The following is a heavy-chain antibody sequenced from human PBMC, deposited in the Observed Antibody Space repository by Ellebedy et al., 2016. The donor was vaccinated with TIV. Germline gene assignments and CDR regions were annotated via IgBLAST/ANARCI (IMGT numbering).Heavy chain of an antibody. CDR1: GYTFTDYY. V-gene: IGHV1-2*02. Sequence: AASVKVSCKTSGYTFTDYYIHWVRQAPGQGLEWTAWNNANSGGTNYAQKFQGRVTVTRDTSTSTAFLELSRLRSDDTAVYYCTRDLTNIVSGDYWGQGTLVTVSS. D-gene: IGHD5/OR15-5a*01. CDR2: NNANSGGT. J-gene: IGHJ4*02. CDR3: TRDLTNIVSGDY.